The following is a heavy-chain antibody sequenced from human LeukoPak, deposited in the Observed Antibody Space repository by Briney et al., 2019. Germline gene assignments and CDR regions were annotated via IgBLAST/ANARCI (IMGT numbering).Heavy chain of an antibody. CDR2: ISSSSSYI. Sequence: GGPLRLSCAPPGFTSRSISRNGVRQPPGKGREWASSISSSSSYIYYADSVKGRFTISRDNAKNSLYLQMNSLRAEDTAVYYCAKGGYSYGSAVDYWGQGTLVTVSS. CDR1: GFTSRSIS. D-gene: IGHD5-18*01. J-gene: IGHJ4*02. V-gene: IGHV3-21*01. CDR3: AKGGYSYGSAVDY.